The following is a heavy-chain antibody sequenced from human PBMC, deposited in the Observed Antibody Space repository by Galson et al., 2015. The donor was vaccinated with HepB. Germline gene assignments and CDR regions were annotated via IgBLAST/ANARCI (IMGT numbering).Heavy chain of an antibody. V-gene: IGHV4-59*08. J-gene: IGHJ6*02. CDR2: IYYSDTWTT. D-gene: IGHD1-14*01. Sequence: LSLTCTVSGGSISDHYWSWIRQPPGKGLEWIGYIYYSDTWTTNYNPSLRSRVTISFDTSNNQVSLELSSVTAADTAMYYCGRQTHHQNPMDVWGQGTTVTVS. CDR1: GGSISDHY. CDR3: GRQTHHQNPMDV.